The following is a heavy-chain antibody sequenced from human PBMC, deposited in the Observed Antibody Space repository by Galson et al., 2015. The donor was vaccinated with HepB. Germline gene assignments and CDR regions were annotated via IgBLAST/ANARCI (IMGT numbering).Heavy chain of an antibody. Sequence: SVKVSRKASGYTFTGYYMHWVRQAPGQGLEWMGWINPNSGGTNYAQKFQGRVTMTRDTSISTAYMELSRLRSDDTAVYYCAREAVVVPAAIGMYYYYMDVWGKGTT. V-gene: IGHV1-2*02. CDR2: INPNSGGT. J-gene: IGHJ6*03. CDR1: GYTFTGYY. D-gene: IGHD2-2*01. CDR3: AREAVVVPAAIGMYYYYMDV.